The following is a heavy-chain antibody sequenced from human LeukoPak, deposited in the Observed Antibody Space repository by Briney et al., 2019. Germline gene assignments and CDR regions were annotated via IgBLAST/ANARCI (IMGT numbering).Heavy chain of an antibody. CDR1: GFTFSSYA. CDR3: AKDYQMSSSWGSEYFQH. Sequence: GGSLRLSCAASGFTFSSYAMSWVRQAPGKGPEWVSAISGSGGSTYYADSVKGRFTISRDNSKNTLYLQMNSLRAEDTAVYYCAKDYQMSSSWGSEYFQHWGQGTLVTVSS. D-gene: IGHD6-13*01. V-gene: IGHV3-23*01. CDR2: ISGSGGST. J-gene: IGHJ1*01.